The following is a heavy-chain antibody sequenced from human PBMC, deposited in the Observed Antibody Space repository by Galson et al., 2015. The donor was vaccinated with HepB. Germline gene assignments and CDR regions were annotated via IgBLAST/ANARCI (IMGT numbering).Heavy chain of an antibody. CDR1: GFTFSTYS. CDR3: AREQAHDILTGYLY. CDR2: ISSSSTYI. D-gene: IGHD3-9*01. Sequence: SLRLSCAASGFTFSTYSMNWVRQAPGKGLEWVSSISSSSTYIYYADSMKGRFTISRDNAKSSLFLQMSSLRAEDTAVYYCAREQAHDILTGYLYWGQGTLVTVSS. J-gene: IGHJ4*02. V-gene: IGHV3-21*01.